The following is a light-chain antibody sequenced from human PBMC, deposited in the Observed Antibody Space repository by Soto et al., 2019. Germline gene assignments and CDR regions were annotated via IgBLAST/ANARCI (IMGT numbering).Light chain of an antibody. V-gene: IGKV1-39*01. J-gene: IGKJ5*01. Sequence: IQEPQSLSLLSASLGNRVSITCRASQSIGKHLNWYQQKPGKAPKFLIYGASTLQSGVPSRFTGSGSGTDFTLTVNSLQSEDFATYYCQQRYTSPPTFVQGTRLEIK. CDR1: QSIGKH. CDR2: GAS. CDR3: QQRYTSPPT.